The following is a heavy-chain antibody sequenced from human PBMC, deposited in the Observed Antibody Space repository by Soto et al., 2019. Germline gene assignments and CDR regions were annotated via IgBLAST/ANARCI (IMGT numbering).Heavy chain of an antibody. CDR2: INPNSGGT. CDR1: GYTFTGYY. CDR3: ASWDGRDSSSWYNTDY. V-gene: IGHV1-2*02. Sequence: ASVNVSCKASGYTFTGYYMHWVRQAPGQGLEWMGWINPNSGGTNYAQKFQGRVTMTRDKSISTAYMELSRLRSDDTAVYYCASWDGRDSSSWYNTDYWGQGTLVTVSS. J-gene: IGHJ4*02. D-gene: IGHD6-13*01.